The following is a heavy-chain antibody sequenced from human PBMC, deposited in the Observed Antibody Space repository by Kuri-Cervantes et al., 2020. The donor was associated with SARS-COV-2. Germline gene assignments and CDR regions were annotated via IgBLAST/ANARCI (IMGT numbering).Heavy chain of an antibody. Sequence: ASVKVSCKASGYTFTTYGITWVRQAPGQGLEWMGWISTYNANADYAQNLQGRVTMTKDTSTSTAYMELRMLRSDDTAVYYCAGGFDYGDYPYYYGMDVWGQGTTVTVSS. V-gene: IGHV1-18*04. CDR1: GYTFTTYG. CDR2: ISTYNANA. CDR3: AGGFDYGDYPYYYGMDV. J-gene: IGHJ6*02. D-gene: IGHD4-17*01.